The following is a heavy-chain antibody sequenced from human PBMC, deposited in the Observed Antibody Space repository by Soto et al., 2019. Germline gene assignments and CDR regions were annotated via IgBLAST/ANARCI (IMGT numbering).Heavy chain of an antibody. D-gene: IGHD4-17*01. CDR2: IGGRGGDT. Sequence: LRLSCAASGFTFGSYAMSWVRQAPGKGLEWVSAIGGRGGDTYYADSVKGRFTISRDNSKNTLYLQVNSLRAEDTAVYYCAKGWTAVTTYVPCFDYWGQGTLVTVSS. V-gene: IGHV3-23*01. CDR3: AKGWTAVTTYVPCFDY. J-gene: IGHJ4*02. CDR1: GFTFGSYA.